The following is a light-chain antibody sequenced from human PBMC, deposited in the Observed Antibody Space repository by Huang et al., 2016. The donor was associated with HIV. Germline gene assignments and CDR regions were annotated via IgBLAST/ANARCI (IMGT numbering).Light chain of an antibody. Sequence: EIVLTQSPATLSLSPGERATLSCRASQSVHNYLAWYQQKPGQAPSLLIYDASNRATGIPARCSGSGSGTDFTLTISNLQSEDFAVYYCQQRSAWPLTFGGGTKVEI. CDR1: QSVHNY. CDR2: DAS. CDR3: QQRSAWPLT. V-gene: IGKV3-11*01. J-gene: IGKJ4*01.